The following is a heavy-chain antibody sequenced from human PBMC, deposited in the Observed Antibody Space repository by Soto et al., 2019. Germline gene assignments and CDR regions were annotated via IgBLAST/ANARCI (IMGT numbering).Heavy chain of an antibody. V-gene: IGHV4-4*07. CDR2: IWTSGTT. Sequence: SETLSLTCTFSCGSINSYYWTWIRQPAGKGLEWIGRIWTSGTTSYNPSLQSRVDMSVDTSRNQFSLRLISVTAADTAIYYCARGHYDVLTGYQGYNWFDPWGQGILVTVS. CDR1: CGSINSYY. CDR3: ARGHYDVLTGYQGYNWFDP. D-gene: IGHD3-9*01. J-gene: IGHJ5*02.